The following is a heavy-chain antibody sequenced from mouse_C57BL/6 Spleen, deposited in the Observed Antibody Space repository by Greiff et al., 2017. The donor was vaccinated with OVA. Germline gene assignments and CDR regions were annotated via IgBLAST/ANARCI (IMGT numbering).Heavy chain of an antibody. CDR3: AREGGYGSSHHFDY. Sequence: EVQLQQSGPELVKPGASVKISCKASGYSFTDYNMNWVKQSNGKSLEWIGVSNPNYGTTSYNQKFKGKATLTVDQSSSTAYMQLNSLTSEDSAVYYCAREGGYGSSHHFDYWGQGTTLTVSS. J-gene: IGHJ2*01. V-gene: IGHV1-39*01. CDR2: SNPNYGTT. D-gene: IGHD1-1*01. CDR1: GYSFTDYN.